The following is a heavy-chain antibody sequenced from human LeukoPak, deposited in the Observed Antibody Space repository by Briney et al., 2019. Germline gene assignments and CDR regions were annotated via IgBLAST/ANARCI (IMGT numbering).Heavy chain of an antibody. D-gene: IGHD3-22*01. CDR2: ISSSSSTI. V-gene: IGHV3-48*01. CDR1: GFTFSSYS. Sequence: GGSLRLSCAASGFTFSSYSMNWVRQAPGKGQEWVSYISSSSSTIYYADSVKGRFTISRDNAKNSLYLQMNSLRAEDTAVYYCARDSGYYYDSSGDWGQGTLVTVSS. CDR3: ARDSGYYYDSSGD. J-gene: IGHJ4*02.